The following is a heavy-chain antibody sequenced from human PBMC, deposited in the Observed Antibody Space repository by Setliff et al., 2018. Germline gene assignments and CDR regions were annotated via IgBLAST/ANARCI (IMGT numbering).Heavy chain of an antibody. Sequence: SETLSLTCAVSGYSISSDYYWGWIRQPPGKGLEWIGSMYHSGSTYYNPSLKSRVTISVDTSKNQFSLKSNYVTAADTAVYYCARALGYCSRTSCYADAFDIWGQGTMVTVSS. CDR1: GYSISSDYY. J-gene: IGHJ3*02. V-gene: IGHV4-38-2*01. D-gene: IGHD2-2*01. CDR3: ARALGYCSRTSCYADAFDI. CDR2: MYHSGST.